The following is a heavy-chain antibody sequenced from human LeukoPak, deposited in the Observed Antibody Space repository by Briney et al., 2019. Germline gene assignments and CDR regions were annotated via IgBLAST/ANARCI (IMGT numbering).Heavy chain of an antibody. J-gene: IGHJ6*03. D-gene: IGHD3-10*01. CDR3: ARDRVVVRGVTKGYMDV. CDR2: INPNSGGT. CDR1: GYTFTGYY. V-gene: IGHV1-2*02. Sequence: ASVKVSCKASGYTFTGYYMHWVRQAPGQGLEWMGWINPNSGGTNYAQKFQGRVTMTRDTSISTAYMELSRLRSDDTAVYYCARDRVVVRGVTKGYMDVWGKGTTVTVSS.